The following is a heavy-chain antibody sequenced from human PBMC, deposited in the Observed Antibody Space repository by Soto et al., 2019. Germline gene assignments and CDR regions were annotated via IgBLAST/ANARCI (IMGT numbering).Heavy chain of an antibody. CDR3: TREGSIDNGLDY. Sequence: PSDTLSLTCTVSGGSISSGCYYWSWIRQHPGKGLEWIGYIYYSGSTYYNPSLKSGVTISVDTSKNQFSLKLSSVTAAGTAVYYCTREGSIDNGLDYWGQGTMVTISS. CDR1: GGSISSGCYY. CDR2: IYYSGST. D-gene: IGHD2-15*01. V-gene: IGHV4-31*03. J-gene: IGHJ4*02.